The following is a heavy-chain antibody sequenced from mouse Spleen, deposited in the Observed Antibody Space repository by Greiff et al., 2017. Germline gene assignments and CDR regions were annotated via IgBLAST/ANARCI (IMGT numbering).Heavy chain of an antibody. CDR1: GYSITSDYA. CDR2: ISYSGST. CDR3: ARSRLGDYDFAY. J-gene: IGHJ3*01. V-gene: IGHV3-2*02. Sequence: EVKLVESGPGLVKPSQSLSLTCTVTGYSITSDYAWNWIRQFPGNKLEWMGYISYSGSTSYNPSLKSRISITRDTSKNQFFLQLNSVTTEDTATYYCARSRLGDYDFAYWGQGTLVTVSA. D-gene: IGHD2-4*01.